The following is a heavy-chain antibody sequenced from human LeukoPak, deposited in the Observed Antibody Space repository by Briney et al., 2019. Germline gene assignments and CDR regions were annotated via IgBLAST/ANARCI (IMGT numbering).Heavy chain of an antibody. CDR1: GGSISSYY. J-gene: IGHJ5*02. V-gene: IGHV4-59*01. D-gene: IGHD2-2*02. CDR3: ARDIPGGFDP. Sequence: PSETLSLTCTVSGGSISSYYWSWIRQPPGKGLEWIGYIYYSGSTNYNPSLKSRVTISVDTSKNQFSLELSSVTAADTAVYYCARDIPGGFDPWGQGTLVTVSS. CDR2: IYYSGST.